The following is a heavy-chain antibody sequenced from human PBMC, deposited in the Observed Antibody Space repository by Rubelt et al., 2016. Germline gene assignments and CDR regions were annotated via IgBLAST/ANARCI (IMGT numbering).Heavy chain of an antibody. Sequence: APGKGLEWVGRIKSKTDGGTTDYAAPVKGRFTISRDDSKNTLYLQMNSLKTEDTAVYYCVVPAAMLVGYYYYYGMDVWGQGTTVTVSS. CDR2: IKSKTDGGTT. D-gene: IGHD2-2*01. V-gene: IGHV3-15*07. CDR3: VVPAAMLVGYYYYYGMDV. J-gene: IGHJ6*02.